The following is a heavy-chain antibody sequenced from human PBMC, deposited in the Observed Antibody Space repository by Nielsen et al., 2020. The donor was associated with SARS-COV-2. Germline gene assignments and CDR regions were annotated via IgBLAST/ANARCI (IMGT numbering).Heavy chain of an antibody. D-gene: IGHD3-22*01. V-gene: IGHV1-46*01. CDR3: AREGGEITTSYFDY. CDR2: INPRDDIT. J-gene: IGHJ4*02. CDR1: GYTFTSYY. Sequence: ASVKVSCKASGYTFTSYYVHWVRQATGQGLEWMGIINPRDDITRYAQKFQGRVTMTRDTSTSTVYMELSSLRSEDTAVYYCAREGGEITTSYFDYWGRGTRVTVSS.